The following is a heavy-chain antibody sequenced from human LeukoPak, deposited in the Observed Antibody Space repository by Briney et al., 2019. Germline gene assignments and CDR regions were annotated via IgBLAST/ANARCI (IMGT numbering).Heavy chain of an antibody. J-gene: IGHJ6*02. CDR3: AREVSSSSSSYYYYGMDV. D-gene: IGHD6-6*01. Sequence: GGSLRLSCAASGFTFSSYAMHWVRPAPGKGLEWVAVISYDGSNKYYADSVKGRFTISRDNSKNTLYLQMNSLRAEDTAVYYCAREVSSSSSSYYYYGMDVWGQGTTVTVSS. V-gene: IGHV3-30-3*01. CDR1: GFTFSSYA. CDR2: ISYDGSNK.